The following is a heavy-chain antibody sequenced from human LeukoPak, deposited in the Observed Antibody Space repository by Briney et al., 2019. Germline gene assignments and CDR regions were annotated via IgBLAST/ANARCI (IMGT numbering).Heavy chain of an antibody. CDR2: IIPIFGTA. J-gene: IGHJ5*02. CDR3: ARGGGIAARTYDFDP. V-gene: IGHV1-69*13. D-gene: IGHD6-6*01. Sequence: GASVKVSCKASGGTFSSYAISWVRQAPGQGLEWMGGIIPIFGTANYAQKFQGRVTITADESTSTAYMELSSLRSGDTAVYYCARGGGIAARTYDFDPWGQGTLVTVSS. CDR1: GGTFSSYA.